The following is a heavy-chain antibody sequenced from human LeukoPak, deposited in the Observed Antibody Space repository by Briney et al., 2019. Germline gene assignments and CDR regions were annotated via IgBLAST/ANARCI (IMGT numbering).Heavy chain of an antibody. CDR3: SREDGAFSPFGY. D-gene: IGHD5-24*01. CDR2: ISLTGLT. Sequence: SGTLSLTCGVSGGSISNTNWWSWVRQPPGQGLEWIGEISLTGLTHYNRSLESRVTVSLDKSKNQLSLNLTSVTAADTAVYYCSREDGAFSPFGYWGQGTLVTV. CDR1: GGSISNTNW. J-gene: IGHJ4*02. V-gene: IGHV4-4*02.